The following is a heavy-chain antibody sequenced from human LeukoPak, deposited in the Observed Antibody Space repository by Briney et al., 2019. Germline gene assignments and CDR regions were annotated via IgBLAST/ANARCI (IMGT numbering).Heavy chain of an antibody. Sequence: SETLSLTCTVSGDSISNYRWSWIRQPAGKGLEWIGRIYSSGNTNYNPSLKSRVTMSLDTSENQSSLKLSSVTAADTAVYYCARDRGKTLHLDLWGRGTLVTVS. J-gene: IGHJ2*01. CDR3: ARDRGKTLHLDL. CDR2: IYSSGNT. V-gene: IGHV4-4*07. D-gene: IGHD3-10*01. CDR1: GDSISNYR.